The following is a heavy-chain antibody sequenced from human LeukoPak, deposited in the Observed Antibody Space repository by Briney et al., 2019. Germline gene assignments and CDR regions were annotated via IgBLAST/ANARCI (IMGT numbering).Heavy chain of an antibody. CDR2: ISGSGSHI. D-gene: IGHD6-13*01. CDR3: ARARAAAGTPFDY. V-gene: IGHV3-23*01. CDR1: GFTFSSHG. Sequence: GGSLRLSCAASGFTFSSHGMSWVRQAPGKGLEWVSGISGSGSHIYYTDSVKGRFTISRDNSKNTLYLQMNSLRAEDTAVYYCARARAAAGTPFDYWGQGTLVTVSS. J-gene: IGHJ4*02.